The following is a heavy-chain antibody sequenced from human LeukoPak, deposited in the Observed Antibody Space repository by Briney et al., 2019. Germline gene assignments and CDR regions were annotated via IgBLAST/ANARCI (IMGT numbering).Heavy chain of an antibody. CDR1: GGSISSYY. CDR2: IYYSGST. V-gene: IGHV4-59*01. D-gene: IGHD5-24*01. Sequence: SETLSLTCTVSGGSISSYYWGWIRQPPGKGLEWIGYIYYSGSTNYNPSLKIRVTISVDTSKNQFSLKLSSVTAADTAVYYCARESGAGYNSYYYYGMDVWGQGTTVTVSS. J-gene: IGHJ6*02. CDR3: ARESGAGYNSYYYYGMDV.